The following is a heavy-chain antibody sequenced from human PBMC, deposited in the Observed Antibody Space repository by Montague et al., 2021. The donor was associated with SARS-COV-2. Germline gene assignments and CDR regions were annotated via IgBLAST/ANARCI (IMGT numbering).Heavy chain of an antibody. CDR3: ARVKWELSVGNVFDI. V-gene: IGHV4-39*01. CDR2: IYHSGST. D-gene: IGHD1-26*01. Sequence: SETLSLTCTVSGGSISSSSYYWAWIRQPPGKGLEWIGSIYHSGSTFYNPSLKSRVSMSVGTSKNQFSLKLSPVTAADTAMYYCARVKWELSVGNVFDIWGQGTMVTVSS. J-gene: IGHJ3*02. CDR1: GGSISSSSYY.